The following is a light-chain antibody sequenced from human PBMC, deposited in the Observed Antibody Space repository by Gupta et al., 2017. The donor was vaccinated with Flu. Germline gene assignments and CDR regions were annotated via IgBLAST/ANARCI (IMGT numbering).Light chain of an antibody. CDR3: SSFSSGYNHVV. V-gene: IGLV2-8*01. CDR2: EVN. Sequence: QSALTQPPSASGSPGQSVTISCTGTSSDIGDYSFVSWYQQHPANAPKLMIFEVNKRPSGVPDRFSGSKSGNTASLTVSGLQAEDEAVYFCSSFSSGYNHVVFGGGTKLTVL. J-gene: IGLJ2*01. CDR1: SSDIGDYSF.